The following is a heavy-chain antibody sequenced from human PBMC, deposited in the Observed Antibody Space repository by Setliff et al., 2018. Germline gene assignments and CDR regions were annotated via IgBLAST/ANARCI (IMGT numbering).Heavy chain of an antibody. Sequence: GESLKISCKGPGYSFTSHWIGWVRQMPGKGLELMGIIYPRDSDTRYSPSFQGQVTISADKSITTAYLQWSRLKVSDSGIYYCTRHEDRNKCTSSSCYRENDAFDVWGQGAMVTVSS. D-gene: IGHD2-2*01. CDR3: TRHEDRNKCTSSSCYRENDAFDV. V-gene: IGHV5-51*01. CDR2: IYPRDSDT. CDR1: GYSFTSHW. J-gene: IGHJ3*01.